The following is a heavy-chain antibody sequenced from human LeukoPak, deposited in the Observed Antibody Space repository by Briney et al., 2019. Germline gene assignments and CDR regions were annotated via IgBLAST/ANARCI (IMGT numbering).Heavy chain of an antibody. V-gene: IGHV3-48*03. CDR3: ARAPGSSSWHEGGY. CDR2: ISNSGTTI. Sequence: GGSLRLSCVVSGFTFSSYEMNWVRQAPGKGLEWVSYISNSGTTIYYADSVKGRFTISRDNAKNSLYLQMNSLRAEDTAVYYCARAPGSSSWHEGGYGGQGTLVTVSS. J-gene: IGHJ4*02. CDR1: GFTFSSYE. D-gene: IGHD6-13*01.